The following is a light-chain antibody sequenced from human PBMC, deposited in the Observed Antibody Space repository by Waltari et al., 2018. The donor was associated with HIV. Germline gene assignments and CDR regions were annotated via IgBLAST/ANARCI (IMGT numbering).Light chain of an antibody. CDR3: QQYYNTPVT. J-gene: IGKJ1*01. CDR2: WPS. Sequence: DIVMAHSPDSLSVSLGERATINCKSSQNVLYRSDNKTYLGCYHQKPGQPPKLLFYWPSTRESAVPERFRGGGSGTDCTPTIRSLQADIVRVYYCQQYYNTPVTFGQGTKVEIK. V-gene: IGKV4-1*01. CDR1: QNVLYRSDNKTY.